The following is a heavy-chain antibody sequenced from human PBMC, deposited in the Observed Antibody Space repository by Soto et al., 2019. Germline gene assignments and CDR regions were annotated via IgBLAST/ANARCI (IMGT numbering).Heavy chain of an antibody. CDR1: GFSLSTSGVG. D-gene: IGHD5-12*01. Sequence: QITLKESGPTLVKPTQTLTLTCTFSGFSLSTSGVGVGWIRQPPGKALEWLALIYWDDDKRYSPSLKSRLTIPKDTSKNQVVLTMTHMDPVDTATYYRAHSGWGYNSEPLDYWGQGTLVTVSS. V-gene: IGHV2-5*02. CDR2: IYWDDDK. CDR3: AHSGWGYNSEPLDY. J-gene: IGHJ4*02.